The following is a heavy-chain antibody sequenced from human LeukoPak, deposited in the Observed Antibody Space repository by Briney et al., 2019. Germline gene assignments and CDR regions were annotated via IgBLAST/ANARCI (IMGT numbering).Heavy chain of an antibody. V-gene: IGHV3-7*01. Sequence: GGSLRLSCAASGFTLNSYWMSWVRQAPGKGLEWVANINEDGGERHYVDSVKGRFTISRDNAKNSLYLQMNSLRAEDTAVYYCARGGNLENWGGGTLVTVSS. CDR3: ARGGNLEN. CDR2: INEDGGER. D-gene: IGHD1-14*01. CDR1: GFTLNSYW. J-gene: IGHJ4*02.